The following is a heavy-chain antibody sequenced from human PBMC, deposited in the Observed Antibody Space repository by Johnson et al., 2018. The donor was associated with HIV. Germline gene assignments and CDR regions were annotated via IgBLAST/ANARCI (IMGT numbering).Heavy chain of an antibody. J-gene: IGHJ3*02. V-gene: IGHV3-23*04. D-gene: IGHD5-12*01. CDR1: GFTFSNAW. Sequence: MLLVESGGGLVKPGGSLRLSCAASGFTFSNAWMSWVRQAPGKGLEWVSAISGSGGSTYYADSVKGRFTLSRDNSKNTLYLQMNSLRAEDTAVYYCASLYSGYDNDAFDIWGQGTMVTVSS. CDR3: ASLYSGYDNDAFDI. CDR2: ISGSGGST.